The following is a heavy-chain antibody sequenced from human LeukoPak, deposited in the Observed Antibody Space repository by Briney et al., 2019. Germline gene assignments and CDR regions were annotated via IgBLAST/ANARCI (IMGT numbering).Heavy chain of an antibody. Sequence: GGSLRLSCVASGFSFSSSSMNWVRQTPGKGLEWVSHITGSSSTIYYADSVKGRFTISRDNARKSVYLQMNSLRAEDTAVYYCATTGLLGDIPWGQGTLVTVSS. V-gene: IGHV3-48*04. CDR1: GFSFSSSS. CDR3: ATTGLLGDIP. J-gene: IGHJ5*02. D-gene: IGHD2-21*01. CDR2: ITGSSSTI.